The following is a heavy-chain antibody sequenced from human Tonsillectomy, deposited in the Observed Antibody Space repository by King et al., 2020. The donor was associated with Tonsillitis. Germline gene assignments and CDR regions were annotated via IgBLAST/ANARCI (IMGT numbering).Heavy chain of an antibody. D-gene: IGHD2-2*01. CDR1: GFSFDEYG. V-gene: IGHV3-9*01. CDR3: AKERYHSSWHGLDP. CDR2: ISWNNGNI. J-gene: IGHJ5*02. Sequence: VQLVESGGGLVQPGRSLRLSCVASGFSFDEYGMHWVRQAPGKGLEWVTGISWNNGNIGYVDSVKGRFTISRDNAKNSLYLQMNSLRTEDTALYYCAKERYHSSWHGLDPWGHGTLVTVSS.